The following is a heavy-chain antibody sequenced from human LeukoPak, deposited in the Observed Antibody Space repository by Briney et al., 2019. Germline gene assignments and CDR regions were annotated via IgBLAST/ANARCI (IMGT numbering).Heavy chain of an antibody. V-gene: IGHV1-3*01. CDR2: INAGNGST. CDR1: GYTFTSYA. Sequence: ASVKVSCKASGYTFTSYAMHWVRQAPGQRLEWMGWINAGNGSTKYSQKFQGRVTITRDTSASTAYMELSSLRSEDTAVYYCARVGGSTWDYYYYGMDVWGQGTTVTVYS. CDR3: ARVGGSTWDYYYYGMDV. J-gene: IGHJ6*02. D-gene: IGHD2/OR15-2a*01.